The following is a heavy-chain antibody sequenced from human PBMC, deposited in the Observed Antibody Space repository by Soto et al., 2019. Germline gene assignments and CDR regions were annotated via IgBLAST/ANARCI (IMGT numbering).Heavy chain of an antibody. D-gene: IGHD2-2*01. V-gene: IGHV3-23*01. CDR1: GFTFSSYA. CDR3: ARAAIVVVPAAIDSYGMDV. J-gene: IGHJ6*02. Sequence: GGSLRLSCAASGFTFSSYAMSWVRQAPGKGLEWVSAISGSGGSTYYADSVKGRFTISRDNSKNTLYLQMNSLRAEDTAVYYCARAAIVVVPAAIDSYGMDVWGQGTTVTVSS. CDR2: ISGSGGST.